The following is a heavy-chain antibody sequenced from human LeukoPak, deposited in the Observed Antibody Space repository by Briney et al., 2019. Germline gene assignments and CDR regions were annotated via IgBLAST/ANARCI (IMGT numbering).Heavy chain of an antibody. CDR1: GSTFTGYY. CDR2: INPNSGGT. V-gene: IGHV1-2*02. CDR3: ARGASGVYTVTTSWFDP. D-gene: IGHD4-17*01. Sequence: GASVKVSCKASGSTFTGYYMHWVRQAPGQGLEWMGWINPNSGGTNYAQKFQGRVTMTRDTSITTAYMELSRLRSDDTAVYYCARGASGVYTVTTSWFDPWGQGTLVTVSS. J-gene: IGHJ5*02.